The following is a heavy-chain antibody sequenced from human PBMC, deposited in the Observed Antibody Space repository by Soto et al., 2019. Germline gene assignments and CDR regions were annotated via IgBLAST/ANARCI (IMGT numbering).Heavy chain of an antibody. J-gene: IGHJ4*02. CDR1: GFTFSSYA. CDR3: AREEYGRMFFDY. V-gene: IGHV3-30-3*01. Sequence: QVQLVESGGGVVQPGRSLRLSCAASGFTFSSYAMHWVRQAPGKGLEWVAVISYDGSNKYYADSVKGRFTISRDNSKSTLYLQMNSLRAEYTAVYYCAREEYGRMFFDYWGQGTLVTVSS. D-gene: IGHD6-6*01. CDR2: ISYDGSNK.